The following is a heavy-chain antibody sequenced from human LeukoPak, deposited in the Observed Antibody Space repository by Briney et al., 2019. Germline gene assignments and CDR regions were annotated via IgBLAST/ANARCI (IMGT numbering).Heavy chain of an antibody. Sequence: GASVKVSCKASGYTFSSYGISWVRQAPGQGLEWMGWISAYNGNTNYEQKFQGRVTMTTDTSTSTAYMELRSLRSDDTAVYYCARADIRAIASSGWYGFDYWGQRTLVTVSS. J-gene: IGHJ4*02. CDR3: ARADIRAIASSGWYGFDY. D-gene: IGHD6-19*01. V-gene: IGHV1-18*01. CDR1: GYTFSSYG. CDR2: ISAYNGNT.